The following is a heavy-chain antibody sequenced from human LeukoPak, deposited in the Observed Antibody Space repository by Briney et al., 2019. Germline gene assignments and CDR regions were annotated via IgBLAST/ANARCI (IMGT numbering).Heavy chain of an antibody. D-gene: IGHD6-19*01. Sequence: SETLSLTCTVSGGSISSGSYYWSWIRQPAGKGLEWIGRIYTSGSTNYNPSLKSRVTMSVDTSKNQFSLKLSSVTAADTAVYYCARLDSSGWSFLDLWYFDLWGRGTLVTVSS. CDR2: IYTSGST. CDR3: ARLDSSGWSFLDLWYFDL. CDR1: GGSISSGSYY. J-gene: IGHJ2*01. V-gene: IGHV4-61*02.